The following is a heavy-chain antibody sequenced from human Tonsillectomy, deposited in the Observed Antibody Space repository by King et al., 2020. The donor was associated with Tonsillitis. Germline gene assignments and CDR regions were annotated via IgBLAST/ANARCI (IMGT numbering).Heavy chain of an antibody. CDR2: IYTSGST. V-gene: IGHV4-4*07. CDR3: ARDNHYYDSSGYWDYFDY. J-gene: IGHJ4*02. CDR1: GGSISSYY. D-gene: IGHD3-22*01. Sequence: VQLQESGPGLVKPSETLSLTCTVSGGSISSYYWSWIRQPAGKGLEWIGRIYTSGSTNYNPSLKSRVTMSVDTSKNQFSLKLSSVTAADTAVYYCARDNHYYDSSGYWDYFDYWGQGTLVTVSS.